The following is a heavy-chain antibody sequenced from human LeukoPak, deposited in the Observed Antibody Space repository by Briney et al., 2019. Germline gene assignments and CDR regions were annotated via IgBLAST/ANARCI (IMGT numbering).Heavy chain of an antibody. CDR1: GYTFTSYD. Sequence: ASVKVSCKASGYTFTSYDINWVRQATGQGLEWMGWINPNSGGTNYAQKFQGRVTMTRDTSIITAYMELSRLRSDDTAVYYCASARLRATGPSEFDYWGQGTLVTVSS. CDR3: ASARLRATGPSEFDY. V-gene: IGHV1-2*02. J-gene: IGHJ4*02. CDR2: INPNSGGT. D-gene: IGHD1-26*01.